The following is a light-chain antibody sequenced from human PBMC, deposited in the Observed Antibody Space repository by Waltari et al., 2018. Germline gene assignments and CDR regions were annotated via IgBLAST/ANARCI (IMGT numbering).Light chain of an antibody. CDR3: SSFSSSTAGI. CDR1: SSDIGACNF. V-gene: IGLV2-14*01. J-gene: IGLJ2*01. CDR2: DVI. Sequence: QSGLTQPASVSGSPGQSITITCAATSSDIGACNFISWYPQRPGKAPELLVYDVIHRPSGVSTRFSGSKSDNTAALTISGLQAEDEAVYYCSSFSSSTAGIFGGGTKVTVL.